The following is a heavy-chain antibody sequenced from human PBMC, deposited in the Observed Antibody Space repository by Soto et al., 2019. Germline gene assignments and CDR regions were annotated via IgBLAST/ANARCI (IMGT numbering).Heavy chain of an antibody. D-gene: IGHD3-3*01. J-gene: IGHJ3*02. V-gene: IGHV3-11*01. Sequence: QVQLVESGGGLVKPGGSLRLSCAASGFTFSDYYMSWIRQAPGKGLEWVSYISSSGSSIYYADSVKGRFTISRDNAKNSLYLQMNSLRAEDTAVSYCSNGRITIFGVVDAFDIWGQGTMVTVSS. CDR1: GFTFSDYY. CDR2: ISSSGSSI. CDR3: SNGRITIFGVVDAFDI.